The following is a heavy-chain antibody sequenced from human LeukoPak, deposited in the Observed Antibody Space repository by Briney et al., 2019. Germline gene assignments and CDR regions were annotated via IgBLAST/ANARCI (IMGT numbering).Heavy chain of an antibody. V-gene: IGHV3-53*01. Sequence: GGSLRLSCAASGFTVSSNYMTWVRQAPGKGLEWVSVIYSGGSTYYADSVKGRFTISRDNSKNTLYLQMNSLRAEDTAVYCCARELGRYLDYWGQGTLVTVSS. CDR1: GFTVSSNY. CDR3: ARELGRYLDY. CDR2: IYSGGST. D-gene: IGHD3-9*01. J-gene: IGHJ4*02.